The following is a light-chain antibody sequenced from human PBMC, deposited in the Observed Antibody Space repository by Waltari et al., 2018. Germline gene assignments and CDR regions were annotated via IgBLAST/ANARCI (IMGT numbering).Light chain of an antibody. Sequence: DIQMTQSPSSLSPSVGDRVTITCRASQNIKKYLSWYQQKPGKAPNLLIYSASSLQSGVPSRFSGSGSGTDFTLTIISLQPEDFATYYCQQTYNAPLTFGGGTKVEIK. CDR1: QNIKKY. CDR2: SAS. CDR3: QQTYNAPLT. V-gene: IGKV1-39*01. J-gene: IGKJ4*01.